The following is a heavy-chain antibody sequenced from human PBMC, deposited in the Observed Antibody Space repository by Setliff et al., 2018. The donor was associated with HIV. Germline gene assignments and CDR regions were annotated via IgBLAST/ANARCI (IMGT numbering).Heavy chain of an antibody. D-gene: IGHD1-26*01. CDR3: ARWGSGSYERVFDY. CDR2: ISAGSSLI. CDR1: GFTFSRYA. Sequence: GESLKISCAASGFTFSRYAMTWVRQAPGKGLEWVAYISAGSSLIYYVESVKGRFTISRDNANNLVYLQMNSLRVEDTAVYFCARWGSGSYERVFDYWGQ. V-gene: IGHV3-48*01. J-gene: IGHJ4*02.